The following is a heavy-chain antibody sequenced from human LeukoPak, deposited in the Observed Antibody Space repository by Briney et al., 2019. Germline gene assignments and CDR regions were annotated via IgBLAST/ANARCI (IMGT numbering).Heavy chain of an antibody. CDR3: ARGVVAASERDAFDI. J-gene: IGHJ3*02. CDR2: IYYSGST. D-gene: IGHD6-25*01. Sequence: PSETLSLTCTVSGGSISSYYWSWIRQPPGKGLEWIGYIYYSGSTNYNPSLKSRVTISVDTSKNQFSLKLSSVTAADTAVYYCARGVVAASERDAFDIWGQGTMVTVSS. CDR1: GGSISSYY. V-gene: IGHV4-59*12.